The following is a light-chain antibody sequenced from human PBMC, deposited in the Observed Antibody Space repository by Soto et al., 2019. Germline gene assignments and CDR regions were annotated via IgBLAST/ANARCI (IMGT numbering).Light chain of an antibody. J-gene: IGKJ1*01. V-gene: IGKV3-20*01. Sequence: EIVLTQSPGTLSLSPGERATLSCRASQRVSNNYLAWYQQKPGQAPRLLIYGASSRATGIPDRFSGSGAGTEFTLTISRLEPEDFAVFYCQQYGSSPRTFGQGTSVEIK. CDR3: QQYGSSPRT. CDR1: QRVSNNY. CDR2: GAS.